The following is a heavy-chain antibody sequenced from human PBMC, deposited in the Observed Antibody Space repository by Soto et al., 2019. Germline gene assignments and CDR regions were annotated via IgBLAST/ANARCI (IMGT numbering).Heavy chain of an antibody. V-gene: IGHV3-48*03. CDR1: GFSLSSYQ. CDR3: ARFDYDSDSYYGMDV. D-gene: IGHD4-17*01. Sequence: EVHLVESGGGLVQPGGSLRLSCAASGFSLSSYQMNWVRQAPGKGLEWILYISSSDSTIFYADSVKGRFTVSRDNANNSLYLQMNSLRADDTAVYYCARFDYDSDSYYGMDVWGQGTTVTVSS. J-gene: IGHJ6*02. CDR2: ISSSDSTI.